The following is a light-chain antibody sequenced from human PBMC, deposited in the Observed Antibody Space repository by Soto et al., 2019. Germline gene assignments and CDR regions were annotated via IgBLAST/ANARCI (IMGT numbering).Light chain of an antibody. V-gene: IGLV2-14*01. J-gene: IGLJ2*01. CDR2: EVS. Sequence: QSALTQPASVSGSPGQSITISCTGTSSDIGRYNYVSWYQQHPGKAPKLMIYEVSNRPSGVSDRFSGSKSGNTASLTISGLQAADEADYHCCSYASSPVVFGGGTKLTVL. CDR1: SSDIGRYNY. CDR3: CSYASSPVV.